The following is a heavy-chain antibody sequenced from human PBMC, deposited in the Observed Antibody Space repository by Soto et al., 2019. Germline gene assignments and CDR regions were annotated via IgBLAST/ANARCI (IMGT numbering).Heavy chain of an antibody. CDR2: VHYCGST. CDR1: GGSISGSSYY. CDR3: ASFSGATYGDYGGGINY. J-gene: IGHJ4*02. D-gene: IGHD4-17*01. V-gene: IGHV4-39*01. Sequence: SETLSLTCTVSGGSISGSSYYWGWIRQPPGKGLECIGSVHYCGSTDYNPSLKSRVTISVDTSKNQFSLKLTSVTAADTAVYFCASFSGATYGDYGGGINYWGQGTLVTVSS.